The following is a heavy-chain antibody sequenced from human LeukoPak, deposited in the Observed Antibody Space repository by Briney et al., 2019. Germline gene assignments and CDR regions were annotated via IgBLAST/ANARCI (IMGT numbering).Heavy chain of an antibody. V-gene: IGHV4-4*07. CDR2: IYNTGSA. CDR1: GGSMEIDY. CDR3: AKNRVAAPGTTFAT. J-gene: IGHJ5*02. Sequence: SETLSLTCTVSGGSMEIDYWNWIRQSAGKGLEWIGRIYNTGSANYSPSLKSRVTMSIDTSKSRVSLQLTSVTAADTAVYYCAKNRVAAPGTTFATWGQGTLVTVSS. D-gene: IGHD6-13*01.